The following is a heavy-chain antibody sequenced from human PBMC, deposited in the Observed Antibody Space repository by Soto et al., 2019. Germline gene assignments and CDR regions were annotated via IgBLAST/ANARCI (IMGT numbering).Heavy chain of an antibody. Sequence: SETLSLTCTVSGGSISSYYWSWIRQPPGKGLEWIGYIYYSGSTNYNPSLKSRVTISVDTSKNQFSLKLSSVTAADTAVYYCAAPGHVVVVGSIGMDVWGQGTTV. J-gene: IGHJ6*02. D-gene: IGHD2-15*01. V-gene: IGHV4-59*01. CDR2: IYYSGST. CDR3: AAPGHVVVVGSIGMDV. CDR1: GGSISSYY.